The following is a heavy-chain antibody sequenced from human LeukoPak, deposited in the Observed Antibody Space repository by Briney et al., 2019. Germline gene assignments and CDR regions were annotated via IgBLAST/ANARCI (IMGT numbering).Heavy chain of an antibody. CDR3: TKERYWRDGYNTGYYYGMDV. CDR2: IKSKIDGGTT. J-gene: IGHJ6*02. Sequence: GGSLRLSCAATGFMFGNAWMNWVRQAPGKGLEWVGHIKSKIDGGTTEYAAPVKGRFTISRDDSKNTLYLQINSLKTEDTAVYYCTKERYWRDGYNTGYYYGMDVWGQGTTVTVS. V-gene: IGHV3-15*07. D-gene: IGHD5-24*01. CDR1: GFMFGNAW.